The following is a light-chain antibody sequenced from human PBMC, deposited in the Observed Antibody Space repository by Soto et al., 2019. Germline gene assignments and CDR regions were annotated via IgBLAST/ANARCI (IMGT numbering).Light chain of an antibody. CDR3: QQYDNWPPAT. CDR1: QSVGSN. V-gene: IGKV3-15*01. Sequence: EIVMTQSPASLSLSPGERATLSCRASQSVGSNLAWYQQKPGQAPRLLIYGASTRATGLPGRFSGSGSGTDVTLTISSLQSEDFAVYYCQQYDNWPPATFGQGTKVEIK. CDR2: GAS. J-gene: IGKJ1*01.